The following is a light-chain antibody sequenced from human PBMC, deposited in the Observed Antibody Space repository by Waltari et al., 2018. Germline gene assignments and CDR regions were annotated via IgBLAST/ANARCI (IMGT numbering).Light chain of an antibody. Sequence: QSALTRPASVSGSPGQSITISCIGSSSDVGAYDYFSWYQQYPGKAPRLMIYDVTSRPSGVSYRFSGSKSGNTASLTISGLQAEDEADYYCCSHTSTSTLVFGTGTKVTVL. V-gene: IGLV2-14*03. J-gene: IGLJ1*01. CDR2: DVT. CDR1: SSDVGAYDY. CDR3: CSHTSTSTLV.